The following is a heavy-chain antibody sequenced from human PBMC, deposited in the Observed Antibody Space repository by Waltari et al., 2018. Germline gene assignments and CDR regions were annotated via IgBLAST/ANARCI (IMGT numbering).Heavy chain of an antibody. CDR3: APVGGGV. J-gene: IGHJ4*02. V-gene: IGHV3-23*01. CDR1: GFTFSNYP. Sequence: EQLLESGGVLVLPGGSLSLRCAASGFTFSNYPMSWVRQAPGRWLEWVSAITGIGGNTYYADSVNGRFTVSRDNSKNTLYVQMNSLRVEDTAVYYCAPVGGGVWGQGTLVTVSS. CDR2: ITGIGGNT.